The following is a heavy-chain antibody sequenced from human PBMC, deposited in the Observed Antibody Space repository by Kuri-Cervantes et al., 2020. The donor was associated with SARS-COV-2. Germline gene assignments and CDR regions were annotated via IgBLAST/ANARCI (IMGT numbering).Heavy chain of an antibody. Sequence: SETLSLTCTVSSGSISSGDYYWSWIRQPPGKGLEWIGYIYYSGSTYYNLSLKSRVTISVDTSKNQFSLKLRSVTAADTAVYYYARELPQDAFDIWGQGTKVTVSS. CDR3: ARELPQDAFDI. J-gene: IGHJ3*02. CDR1: SGSISSGDYY. CDR2: IYYSGST. V-gene: IGHV4-30-4*08. D-gene: IGHD4-23*01.